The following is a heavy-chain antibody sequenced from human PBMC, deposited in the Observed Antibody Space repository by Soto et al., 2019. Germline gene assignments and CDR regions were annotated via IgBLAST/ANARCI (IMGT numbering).Heavy chain of an antibody. J-gene: IGHJ6*03. CDR1: GYTFTSYA. D-gene: IGHD3-16*01. CDR3: ARDRYDYIWGSPPGDYYYYYMDV. V-gene: IGHV1-3*01. CDR2: INAGNGNT. Sequence: ASVKVSCKASGYTFTSYAMHWVRQAPGQRLEWMGWINAGNGNTKYSQKFQGRVTITRDTSASTAYMELSSLRSEDTAVYYCARDRYDYIWGSPPGDYYYYYMDVWGKGTTVTVSS.